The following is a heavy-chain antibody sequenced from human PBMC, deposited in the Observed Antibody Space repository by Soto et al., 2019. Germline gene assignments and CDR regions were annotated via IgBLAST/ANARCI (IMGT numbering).Heavy chain of an antibody. CDR3: AADPGRIVATRGPFDY. CDR1: GYTFTSYG. Sequence: ASVKVSCKASGYTFTSYGISWVRQAPGQGLEWMGWISAYNGNTNYAQKFQERVTITRDMSTSTAYMELSSLRSEDTAVYYCAADPGRIVATRGPFDYWGQGTLVTVSS. CDR2: ISAYNGNT. D-gene: IGHD5-12*01. J-gene: IGHJ4*02. V-gene: IGHV1-18*01.